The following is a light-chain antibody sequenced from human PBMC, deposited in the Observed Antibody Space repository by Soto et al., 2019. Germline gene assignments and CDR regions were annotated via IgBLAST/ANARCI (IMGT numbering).Light chain of an antibody. V-gene: IGKV3-20*01. CDR3: QQYESSWT. J-gene: IGKJ1*01. CDR2: GAS. CDR1: QSISSTF. Sequence: EIVLTQSPGTLSLSPGERATLSCRASQSISSTFLAWYQHKPGQAPKVVIYGASRRATGIPDRFSGSGSGTDFTLTISRLEPEDFAVYYCQQYESSWTFGQGTKAEMK.